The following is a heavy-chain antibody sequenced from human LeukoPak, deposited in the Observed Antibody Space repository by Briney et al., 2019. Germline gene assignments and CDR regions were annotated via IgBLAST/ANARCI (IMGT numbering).Heavy chain of an antibody. CDR3: ARDGAARPFDY. CDR2: IIPILGIA. CDR1: GGTFSSYT. J-gene: IGHJ4*02. V-gene: IGHV1-69*04. D-gene: IGHD6-6*01. Sequence: SVKVSCKASGGTFSSYTISWVRQAPGQGLEWMGRIIPILGIANYAQKSQGRVTITADKSTSTAYMELSSLRSEDTAVYYCARDGAARPFDYWGQGTLVTVSS.